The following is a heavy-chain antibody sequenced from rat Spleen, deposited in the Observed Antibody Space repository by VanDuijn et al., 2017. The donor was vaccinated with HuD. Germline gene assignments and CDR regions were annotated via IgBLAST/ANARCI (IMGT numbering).Heavy chain of an antibody. Sequence: EVKLVESGGGLVQPGNSLTLSCVASGFTFSNYGMHWIRQAPKKGLEWIAMIYYDGSEMYYADTVKGRFTISRDNSKKTLSLEMNSLRSEDTAMYYCAAMVYYCDGYSDVMDAWGQGASVTVSS. D-gene: IGHD1-12*03. CDR3: AAMVYYCDGYSDVMDA. CDR1: GFTFSNYG. J-gene: IGHJ4*01. CDR2: IYYDGSEM. V-gene: IGHV5-54*01.